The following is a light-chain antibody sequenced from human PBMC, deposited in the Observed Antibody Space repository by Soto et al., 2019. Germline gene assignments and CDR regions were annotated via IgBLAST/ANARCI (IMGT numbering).Light chain of an antibody. Sequence: QSVLTQPASVSASPGQSITISCTGTSSDIGDYNYVSWYQQRPGEAPKLILYEVENRPSGISDRFSGSESGNTASLTISGLRTEDEADYYCSSYTSTVTLVVFGGGTKLTVL. CDR3: SSYTSTVTLVV. CDR2: EVE. CDR1: SSDIGDYNY. V-gene: IGLV2-14*03. J-gene: IGLJ2*01.